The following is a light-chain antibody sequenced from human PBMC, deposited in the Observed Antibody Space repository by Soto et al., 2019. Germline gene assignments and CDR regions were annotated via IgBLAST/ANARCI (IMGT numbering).Light chain of an antibody. J-gene: IGKJ1*01. Sequence: IHTTQPSFSISPSLQNRGTITSRSSQSISSYFNWYQQKPGKAPKLLIYAASSLQSGVPSRFSGSGSGTDFTLTISSLQPEDFATYYCQQSYSTLRTFGQGTKVDIE. CDR2: AAS. V-gene: IGKV1-39*01. CDR1: QSISSY. CDR3: QQSYSTLRT.